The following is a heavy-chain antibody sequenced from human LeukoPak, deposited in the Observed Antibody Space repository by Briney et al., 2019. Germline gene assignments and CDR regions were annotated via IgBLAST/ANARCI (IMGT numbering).Heavy chain of an antibody. CDR3: ATSPYSSSWYGYYFDY. CDR2: IYYSGST. J-gene: IGHJ4*02. V-gene: IGHV4-31*03. D-gene: IGHD6-13*01. Sequence: PSETLSLTCTVSGGSISIGGYYWSWIRQHPGKGLEWIGYIYYSGSTYYNPSLKSRVTISVDTSKNQFSPKLSSVTAADTAVYYCATSPYSSSWYGYYFDYWGQGTLVTVSS. CDR1: GGSISIGGYY.